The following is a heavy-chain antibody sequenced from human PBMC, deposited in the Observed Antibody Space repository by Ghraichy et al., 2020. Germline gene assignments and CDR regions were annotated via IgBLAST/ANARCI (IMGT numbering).Heavy chain of an antibody. D-gene: IGHD2-2*01. V-gene: IGHV3-23*01. CDR3: AKDQEVVPAARGDNWFDP. J-gene: IGHJ5*02. CDR1: GFTFSSYA. Sequence: GGSLRLSCAASGFTFSSYAMNWVRQAPGKGLEWVSAISGNGDITYHADSVKGRFTISRDNSKNTLYLQMSSLRAEDTAVYYCAKDQEVVPAARGDNWFDPWGQGTQVTVSS. CDR2: ISGNGDIT.